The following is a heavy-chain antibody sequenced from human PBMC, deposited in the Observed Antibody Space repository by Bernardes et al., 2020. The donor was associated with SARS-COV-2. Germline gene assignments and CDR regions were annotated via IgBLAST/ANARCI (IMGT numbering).Heavy chain of an antibody. CDR3: TTNYDSSGYIYYYYYGMDV. D-gene: IGHD3-22*01. V-gene: IGHV3-73*01. CDR2: IRSKANSYAT. J-gene: IGHJ6*02. Sequence: GGSLRLSCAASGFTFSGSAMHWVRQASGKGLEWVGRIRSKANSYATAYAASVKGRFTISRDDSKNTAYLQMNSLKTEDTAVYYCTTNYDSSGYIYYYYYGMDVWGQGTTVTVSS. CDR1: GFTFSGSA.